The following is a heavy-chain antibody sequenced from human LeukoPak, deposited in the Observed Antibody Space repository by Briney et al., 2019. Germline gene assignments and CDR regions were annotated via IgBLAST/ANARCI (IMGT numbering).Heavy chain of an antibody. D-gene: IGHD3-3*01. CDR2: MNPNSGNT. V-gene: IGHV1-8*02. CDR3: ARGRSPFRITIFGVVRSPNWFDP. CDR1: GYTFTGYY. J-gene: IGHJ5*02. Sequence: ASVKVSCKASGYTFTGYYMHWVRQAPGQGLEWMGWMNPNSGNTGYAQKFQGRVTMTRNTSISTAYMELSSLRSEDTAVYYCARGRSPFRITIFGVVRSPNWFDPWGQGTLVTVSS.